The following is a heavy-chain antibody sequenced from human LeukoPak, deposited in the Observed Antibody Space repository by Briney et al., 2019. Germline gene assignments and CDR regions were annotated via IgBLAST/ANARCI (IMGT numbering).Heavy chain of an antibody. CDR2: ISAYNGNT. Sequence: ASVKVSCKASGYTFTSYGISWVRQAPGQGLVWMGWISAYNGNTNYAQKLQGRVTMTTDTSTSTAYMELRSLRSDDTAVYYCAREVAYYYDSSGYRGRFDPWGQGTLVTVSS. V-gene: IGHV1-18*01. J-gene: IGHJ5*02. D-gene: IGHD3-22*01. CDR1: GYTFTSYG. CDR3: AREVAYYYDSSGYRGRFDP.